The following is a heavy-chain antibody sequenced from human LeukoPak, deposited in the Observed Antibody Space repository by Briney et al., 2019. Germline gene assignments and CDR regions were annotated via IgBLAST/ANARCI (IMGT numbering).Heavy chain of an antibody. CDR3: ARTGYSSSYYKFRFDY. V-gene: IGHV4-39*07. D-gene: IGHD6-13*01. CDR1: GFTFRSYA. J-gene: IGHJ4*02. CDR2: IYYSGST. Sequence: GSLRLSCAASGFTFRSYAMNWVRQAPGKGLEWIGNIYYSGSTYYNPSLKSRVIISVDTSKNLFSLKMSSVTAADTAVYYCARTGYSSSYYKFRFDYWGQGTLVTVSS.